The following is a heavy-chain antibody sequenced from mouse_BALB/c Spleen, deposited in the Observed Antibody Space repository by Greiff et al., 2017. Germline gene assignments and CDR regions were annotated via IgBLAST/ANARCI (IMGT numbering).Heavy chain of an antibody. V-gene: IGHV5-17*02. CDR2: ISSGSSTI. D-gene: IGHD4-1*01. Sequence: EVHLVESGGGLVQPGGSRKLSCAASGFTFSSFGMHWVRQAPEKGLEWVAYISSGSSTIYYADTVKGRFTISRDNPKNTLFLQMTSLRSEDTAMYYCARWNWSYAMDYWGQGTSVTVSS. CDR1: GFTFSSFG. J-gene: IGHJ4*01. CDR3: ARWNWSYAMDY.